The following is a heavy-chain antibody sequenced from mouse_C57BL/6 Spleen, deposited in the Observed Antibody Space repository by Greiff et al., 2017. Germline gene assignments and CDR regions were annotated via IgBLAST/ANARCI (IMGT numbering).Heavy chain of an antibody. CDR1: GYTFTSYW. J-gene: IGHJ3*01. D-gene: IGHD2-2*01. Sequence: QVQLQQPGAELVKPGASVKLSCKASGYTFTSYWMHWVKQRPGQGLEWIGMIHPNSGSTNYNEKFKSKTTLTVDKSSSTDYMQLSSLTSEDSAVYYCASGGYLAWFAYWGQGTLVTVSA. CDR3: ASGGYLAWFAY. V-gene: IGHV1-64*01. CDR2: IHPNSGST.